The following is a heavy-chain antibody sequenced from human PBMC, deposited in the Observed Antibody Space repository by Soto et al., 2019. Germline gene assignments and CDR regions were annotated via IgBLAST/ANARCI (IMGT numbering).Heavy chain of an antibody. CDR2: IYYSGST. CDR1: GGSISSSSYY. CDR3: ARATYGSSPYYYYMDV. V-gene: IGHV4-61*05. Sequence: SETLSLTCTVSGGSISSSSYYWSWIRQPPGKGLEWIGYIYYSGSTNYNPSLKSRVTISVDTSKNQFSLKLSSVTAADTAVYYCARATYGSSPYYYYMDVWGKGTTVTVS. J-gene: IGHJ6*03. D-gene: IGHD6-13*01.